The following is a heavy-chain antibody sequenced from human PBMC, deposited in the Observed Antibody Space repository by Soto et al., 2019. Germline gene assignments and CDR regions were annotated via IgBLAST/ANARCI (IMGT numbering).Heavy chain of an antibody. V-gene: IGHV1-18*01. D-gene: IGHD3-9*01. Sequence: ASVKVSCTASGYTFTSYGISWVRQAPGQGLEWMGWLSAYNGNTNYAQKLPGRVTISVDTSKNQFSLKLSSVTAADTAVYYCATGVTLRYFDWSNFDDGGQGTLVTVSS. CDR1: GYTFTSYG. CDR2: LSAYNGNT. J-gene: IGHJ4*02. CDR3: ATGVTLRYFDWSNFDD.